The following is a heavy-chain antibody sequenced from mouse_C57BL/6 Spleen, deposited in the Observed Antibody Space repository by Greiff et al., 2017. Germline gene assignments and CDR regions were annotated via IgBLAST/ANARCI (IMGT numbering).Heavy chain of an antibody. V-gene: IGHV7-3*01. CDR3: AKGDYNWYFDV. D-gene: IGHD2-4*01. J-gene: IGHJ1*03. CDR1: GFTFTDYY. CDR2: IRNKANGYTT. Sequence: EVQRVESGGGLVQPGGSLSLSCAASGFTFTDYYMSWVRQPPGKALEWLGFIRNKANGYTTEYSASVKGRFTISRDNSQSILYLQMNALRAEDSATYYCAKGDYNWYFDVWGTGTTVTVSS.